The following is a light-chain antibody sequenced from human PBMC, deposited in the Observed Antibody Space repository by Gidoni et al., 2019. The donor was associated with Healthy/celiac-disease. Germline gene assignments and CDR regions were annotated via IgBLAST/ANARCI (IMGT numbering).Light chain of an antibody. V-gene: IGKV1-33*01. CDR3: QQYDNLPFT. J-gene: IGKJ3*01. Sequence: DIQMTQSPSSLSASVGDGVTITCQASLDISNYLNWYQQKPGKAPKLLIYDASNLETGVPSRFSGSGSGTDFTFTISSLQPEDIATYYCQQYDNLPFTFGPGTKVDIK. CDR1: LDISNY. CDR2: DAS.